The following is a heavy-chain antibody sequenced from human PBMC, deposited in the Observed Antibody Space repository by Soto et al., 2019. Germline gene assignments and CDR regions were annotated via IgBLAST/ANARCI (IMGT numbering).Heavy chain of an antibody. J-gene: IGHJ6*02. V-gene: IGHV3-23*01. CDR2: ITGRGTST. CDR3: GKSPDFYYYTMGV. CDR1: GITFSGYA. Sequence: GGSRRLSCAAAGITFSGYAMTWVRQAPGKGLEWVSSITGRGTSTYYAYSVKGRFIISGDNSNNTVSLQMNCLRADGTAVYYCGKSPDFYYYTMGVCGQGTTGTVAS.